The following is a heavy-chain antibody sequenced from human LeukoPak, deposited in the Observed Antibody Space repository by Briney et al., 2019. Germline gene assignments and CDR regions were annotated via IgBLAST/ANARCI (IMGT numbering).Heavy chain of an antibody. CDR1: GGTFSSYA. Sequence: SVKVSCKASGGTFSSYAISWVRQAPGQGLEWMGGIIPIFGTANYAQKFQGRVTITAGESTSTAYMELSSLRSEDTAVYYCAREELRYFDWLSMGPFDYWGQGTLVTVFS. D-gene: IGHD3-9*01. CDR2: IIPIFGTA. V-gene: IGHV1-69*13. J-gene: IGHJ4*02. CDR3: AREELRYFDWLSMGPFDY.